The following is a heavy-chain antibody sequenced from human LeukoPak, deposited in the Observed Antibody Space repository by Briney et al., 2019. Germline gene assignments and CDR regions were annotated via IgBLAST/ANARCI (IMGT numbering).Heavy chain of an antibody. CDR1: GYTFTDPAYH. CDR2: IDPSSGST. CDR3: ARGSYGETYY. V-gene: IGHV1-2*06. D-gene: IGHD4-17*01. J-gene: IGHJ4*02. Sequence: PGASVKVSCKTSGYTFTDPAYHLHWVRQAPGQGLEWMGRIDPSSGSTTYAQDLQGRVAMTWATSISTAYMDLTRLRSDDTAVYYCARGSYGETYYWGQGTLVTVSS.